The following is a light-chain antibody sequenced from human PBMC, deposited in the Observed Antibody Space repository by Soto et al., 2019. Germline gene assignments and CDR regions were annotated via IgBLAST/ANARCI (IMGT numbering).Light chain of an antibody. CDR2: AAS. J-gene: IGKJ5*01. CDR3: QHADSFPLST. CDR1: EDISTW. V-gene: IGKV1-12*01. Sequence: DIQMNQSPSSVSASVGDRGTVACRCSEDISTWLAWYQQKPGKAPKLLIYAASSLQSGVPSRFSGSGSGTDFSLTISSLQPEDFATYHCQHADSFPLSTFGQGTRLEIK.